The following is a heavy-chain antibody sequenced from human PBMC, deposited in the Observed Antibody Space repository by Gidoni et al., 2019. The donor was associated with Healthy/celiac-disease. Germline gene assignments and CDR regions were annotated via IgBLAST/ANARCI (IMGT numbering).Heavy chain of an antibody. Sequence: QVQLQESGPGLVKPSETLSLTCTVSGGSISTYYWSWIRQPPGKGLEWIGYISYSGSTNYNPSLKGRVTISVDTSKNQFSLRLSSVTAADTAVYYCARFWGSYRYTGWYFDLWGRGTLVTVSS. J-gene: IGHJ2*01. CDR2: ISYSGST. V-gene: IGHV4-59*08. CDR1: GGSISTYY. CDR3: ARFWGSYRYTGWYFDL. D-gene: IGHD3-16*02.